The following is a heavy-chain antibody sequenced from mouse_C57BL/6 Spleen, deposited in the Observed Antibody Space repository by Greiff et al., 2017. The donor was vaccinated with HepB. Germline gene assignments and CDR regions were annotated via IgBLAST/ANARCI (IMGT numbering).Heavy chain of an antibody. D-gene: IGHD2-1*01. J-gene: IGHJ4*01. CDR2: ISDGGSYT. CDR3: ARDRGGIYYGNSDAMDY. CDR1: GFTFSSYA. V-gene: IGHV5-4*01. Sequence: EVKLVESGGGLVKPGGSLKLSCAASGFTFSSYAMSWVRQTPEKRLEWVATISDGGSYTYYPDNVKGRFTISRDNAKNNLYLQMSHLKSEDTAMYYGARDRGGIYYGNSDAMDYWGQGTSVTVSS.